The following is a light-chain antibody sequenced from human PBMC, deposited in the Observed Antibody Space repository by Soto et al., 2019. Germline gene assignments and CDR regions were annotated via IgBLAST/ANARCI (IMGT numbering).Light chain of an antibody. CDR3: QCYASSVSGPNDV. Sequence: QSVLTQPPSVSGAPGQRVTISCTGSSSNIGAGYDVHWYQQHPGAAPQLLIYGNSNRPSGVHDPFPGSKSGTSASLAITVIQPESEADYYCQCYASSVSGPNDVFGTGTKVTVL. CDR1: SSNIGAGYD. CDR2: GNS. J-gene: IGLJ1*01. V-gene: IGLV1-40*01.